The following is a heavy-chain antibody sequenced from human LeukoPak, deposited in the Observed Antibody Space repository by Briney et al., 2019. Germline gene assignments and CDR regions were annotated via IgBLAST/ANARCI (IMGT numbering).Heavy chain of an antibody. V-gene: IGHV4-38-2*02. CDR2: IYHSGST. CDR1: GYSISSGYY. D-gene: IGHD3-10*01. J-gene: IGHJ4*02. Sequence: PSETLSLTCTVSGYSISSGYYWGWIRQPPGKGLEWIGSIYHSGSTYYNPSLKSRVTISVDTSKNQFSLKLSSVTAADTAVYYCARERPYGSGSSCFDYWGQGTLVTVSS. CDR3: ARERPYGSGSSCFDY.